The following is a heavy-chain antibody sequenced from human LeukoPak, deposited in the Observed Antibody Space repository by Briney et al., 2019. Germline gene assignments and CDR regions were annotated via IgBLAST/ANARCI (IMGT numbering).Heavy chain of an antibody. CDR2: ISGSGGST. Sequence: GGSPRLSCAASGFTFSSYAMSWVRQAPGKGLEWVSVISGSGGSTYYADSVKGRFTISRDNFKNTLYLQMNSLRAEDTAVYYCAKDQSPSYGGGAFDIWGQGTMVTVSS. D-gene: IGHD3-16*01. CDR1: GFTFSSYA. CDR3: AKDQSPSYGGGAFDI. J-gene: IGHJ3*02. V-gene: IGHV3-23*01.